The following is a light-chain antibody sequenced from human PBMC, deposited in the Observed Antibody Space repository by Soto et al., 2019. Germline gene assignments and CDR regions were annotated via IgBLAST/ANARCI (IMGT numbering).Light chain of an antibody. CDR2: DDN. CDR3: GSWDSSLSAYV. CDR1: SSNIGGNS. Sequence: QSVLTQPPSASAAPGQKVTISCSGSSSNIGGNSVSWYQQLPGTAPKLLIYDDNKRPSGIPDRFSGSKSGTSATLGITGFQTGDEADYYCGSWDSSLSAYVFGTGTKVTAL. J-gene: IGLJ1*01. V-gene: IGLV1-51*01.